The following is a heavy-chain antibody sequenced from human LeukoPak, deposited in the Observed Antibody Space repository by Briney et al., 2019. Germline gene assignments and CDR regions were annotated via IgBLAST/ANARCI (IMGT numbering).Heavy chain of an antibody. V-gene: IGHV3-30*02. CDR1: GFTISNYG. Sequence: GGSLRLSCAASGFTISNYGMHWLRQAPGKGLEWVAFIPYDGSNRYYADSLQGRFTVSRDNSMNTLYLQMSSLRAEDTAIYYCAKDICGGNCYPHGGYWGQGTLVTVSS. CDR3: AKDICGGNCYPHGGY. CDR2: IPYDGSNR. D-gene: IGHD2-21*01. J-gene: IGHJ4*02.